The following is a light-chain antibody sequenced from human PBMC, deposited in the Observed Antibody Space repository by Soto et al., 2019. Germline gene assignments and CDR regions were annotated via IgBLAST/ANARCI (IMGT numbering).Light chain of an antibody. CDR2: EGN. CDR1: SNDVGGYNL. J-gene: IGLJ2*01. V-gene: IGLV2-23*01. CDR3: CSYAGRSTVV. Sequence: QSALTQPASVSGSLGQSITISCTGTSNDVGGYNLVSWYQQHPGKAPKLMVYEGNKRPSGVSNRFSDSKSGNTASLTISGLQAEDEADYYCCSYAGRSTVVFGGGTKVTVL.